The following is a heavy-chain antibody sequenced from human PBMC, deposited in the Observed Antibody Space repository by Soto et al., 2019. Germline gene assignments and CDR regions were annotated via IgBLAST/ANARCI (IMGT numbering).Heavy chain of an antibody. J-gene: IGHJ4*02. CDR3: ATSYGSGYRAFVC. Sequence: SVKVSCKASGDTFSFYTINWVRQAPGLGLEWVGRINPILSMSNYAQKFQGRVTMTADKSTSTAYMELRSLRSEDTAMYYCATSYGSGYRAFVCRGQGALVTGSS. V-gene: IGHV1-69*02. CDR2: INPILSMS. CDR1: GDTFSFYT. D-gene: IGHD3-10*01.